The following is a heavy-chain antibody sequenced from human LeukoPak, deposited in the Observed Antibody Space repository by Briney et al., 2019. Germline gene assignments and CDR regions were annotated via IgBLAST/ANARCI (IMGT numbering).Heavy chain of an antibody. Sequence: GGSLRLSCAASGFTFDDYAMHWVRQAPGKGLEWVSAISGSGGSTYYADSVKGRFTISRDNSKNTLYLQMNSLRAEDTAVYYCAKESPRNYYYGMDVWGQGTTVTVSS. CDR2: ISGSGGST. J-gene: IGHJ6*02. CDR3: AKESPRNYYYGMDV. CDR1: GFTFDDYA. V-gene: IGHV3-23*01.